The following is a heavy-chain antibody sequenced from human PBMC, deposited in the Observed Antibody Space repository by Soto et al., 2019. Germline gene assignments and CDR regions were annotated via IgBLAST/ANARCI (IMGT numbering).Heavy chain of an antibody. CDR2: ISYDGNNR. V-gene: IGHV3-30*18. D-gene: IGHD6-19*01. CDR3: VKDRGVAVAGSGSMDV. CDR1: GFTFSSYG. J-gene: IGHJ6*02. Sequence: QVQLVESGGGVVQPGRSLRLSCAASGFTFSSYGIHWVRQAPGKGLEWAAVISYDGNNRYYADSVKGRFIISRDKSNNRVHLQMNSLRAEDTAVYYCVKDRGVAVAGSGSMDVWGQGTTVTVSS.